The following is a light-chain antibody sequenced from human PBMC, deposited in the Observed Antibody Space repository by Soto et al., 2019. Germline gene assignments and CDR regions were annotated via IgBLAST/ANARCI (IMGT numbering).Light chain of an antibody. CDR2: ETI. CDR1: SSDVGNYNL. J-gene: IGLJ2*01. CDR3: CSYAGSSTLV. Sequence: QSALTQPASVSGSPGQSLTISCTGTSSDVGNYNLVSWYQQHPGKAPKLMIYETIKRPSGVSNRFSGSKSGNTASLTISGLQAEDEADYYCCSYAGSSTLVFGGGTKLTVL. V-gene: IGLV2-23*01.